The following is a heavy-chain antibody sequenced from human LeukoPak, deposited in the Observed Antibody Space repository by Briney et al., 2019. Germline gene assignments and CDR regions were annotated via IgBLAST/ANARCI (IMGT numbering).Heavy chain of an antibody. CDR1: GGTFSSYT. CDR2: IIPILGIA. D-gene: IGHD6-13*01. J-gene: IGHJ5*02. Sequence: GASVKVSCKASGGTFSSYTISWVRQAPGQGLEWMGGIIPILGIANYAQKFQGRVTITADKSTSTAYMELSSLRSEDTAAYYCAREGNSSTVWFDPWGQGTLVTVSS. V-gene: IGHV1-69*10. CDR3: AREGNSSTVWFDP.